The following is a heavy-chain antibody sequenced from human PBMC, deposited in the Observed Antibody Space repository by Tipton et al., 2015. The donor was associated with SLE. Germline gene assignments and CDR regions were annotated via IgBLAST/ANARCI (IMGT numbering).Heavy chain of an antibody. Sequence: TLSLTCAVYGGSFSGYYWSWIRQPPGKGLEWIGEINHSGSTNYNPSPKSRVTISVGTSKNQFSLKLSSVTAADTAVYYCARGKGYCSSTSCYAYYYYMDVWGKGTTVTVSS. CDR3: ARGKGYCSSTSCYAYYYYMDV. V-gene: IGHV4-34*01. CDR1: GGSFSGYY. CDR2: INHSGST. D-gene: IGHD2-2*01. J-gene: IGHJ6*03.